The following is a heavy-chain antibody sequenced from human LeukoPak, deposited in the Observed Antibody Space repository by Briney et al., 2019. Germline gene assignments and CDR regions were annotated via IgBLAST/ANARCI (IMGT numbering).Heavy chain of an antibody. CDR3: ARVSITPGSYLDY. CDR1: GYTFTSYD. J-gene: IGHJ4*02. D-gene: IGHD2-15*01. CDR2: MNPNSGNT. V-gene: IGHV1-8*01. Sequence: ASVKVSCKASGYTFTSYDINWVRQATGQGLEWMGWMNPNSGNTGYAQKFQGRVTITTDESTSTAYMELSSLRSEDTAVFYCARVSITPGSYLDYWGQGTLVTVSS.